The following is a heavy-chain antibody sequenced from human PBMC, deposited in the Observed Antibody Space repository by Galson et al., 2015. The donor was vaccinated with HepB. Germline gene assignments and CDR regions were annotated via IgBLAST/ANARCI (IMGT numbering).Heavy chain of an antibody. CDR2: ISYDGSNK. J-gene: IGHJ4*02. CDR3: ARDRDTAMDRSTGYFDY. V-gene: IGHV3-30*03. D-gene: IGHD5-18*01. Sequence: SLRLSCAASGFTFSHYGMHWVRQAPGKGLEWVAVISYDGSNKHYADSAKGRFTIFRDKSKSTLYLQMNSLRIEDTSVYYCARDRDTAMDRSTGYFDYWGQGTLVTVSS. CDR1: GFTFSHYG.